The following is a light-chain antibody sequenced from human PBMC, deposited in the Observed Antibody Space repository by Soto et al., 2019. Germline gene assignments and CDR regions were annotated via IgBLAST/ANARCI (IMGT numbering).Light chain of an antibody. Sequence: DIQMTQSPSTLSASVGDRVTITCRASQTIDSWLAWYQQRPGKPPNLLIYKASTLASGVPSRFSGSGSGTEFTLTINSLQPDDFATYYCQQYHIYSGPFGQGTKVEIK. J-gene: IGKJ1*01. CDR2: KAS. V-gene: IGKV1-5*03. CDR1: QTIDSW. CDR3: QQYHIYSGP.